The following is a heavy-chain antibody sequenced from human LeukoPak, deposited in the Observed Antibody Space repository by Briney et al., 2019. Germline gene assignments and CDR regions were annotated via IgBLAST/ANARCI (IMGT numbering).Heavy chain of an antibody. CDR2: ISGSGGST. CDR3: AKFARSQYYYDSSGYYYNAEYFQH. CDR1: GFTFSSYA. J-gene: IGHJ1*01. V-gene: IGHV3-23*01. D-gene: IGHD3-22*01. Sequence: GGSLRLSCAASGFTFSSYAMSWVRQAPGKGLEWVSAISGSGGSTYYADSVKGRFTISRDNSKNTLYLQMNSLRAEDTAVYYCAKFARSQYYYDSSGYYYNAEYFQHWGQGTLVTVSS.